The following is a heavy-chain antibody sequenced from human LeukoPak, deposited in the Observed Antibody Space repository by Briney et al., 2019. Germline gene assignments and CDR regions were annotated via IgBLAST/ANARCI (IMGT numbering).Heavy chain of an antibody. CDR3: ARERDDYYFDY. J-gene: IGHJ4*02. V-gene: IGHV3-48*03. Sequence: GGSLRPSCAASGFTFSGYEMNWVRQAPGKGLEWVSYISRSGTIISYADSVKGRFTISRDNAKNSLYLQMNSLRAEDTAVYYCARERDDYYFDYWGQGTLVTVSS. CDR1: GFTFSGYE. D-gene: IGHD3-3*01. CDR2: ISRSGTII.